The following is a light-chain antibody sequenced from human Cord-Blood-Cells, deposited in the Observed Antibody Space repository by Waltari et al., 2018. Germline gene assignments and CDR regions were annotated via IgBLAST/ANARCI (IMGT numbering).Light chain of an antibody. CDR3: QQRYSTPCT. V-gene: IGKV1-39*01. CDR1: QSISSY. Sequence: DIQMTQSPSSLSASVGDRVTITCRASQSISSYLNWYQQKPGKAPKLLIYAASSLQSGVHSRFSGSGSGTDCTLTISSLQPEDFATYYCQQRYSTPCTFGPGPKVDI. J-gene: IGKJ3*01. CDR2: AAS.